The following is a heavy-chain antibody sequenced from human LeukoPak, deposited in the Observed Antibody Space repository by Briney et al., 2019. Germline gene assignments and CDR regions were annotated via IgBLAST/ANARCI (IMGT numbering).Heavy chain of an antibody. CDR2: ISAYNGNT. Sequence: ASVKVSCKASGYTFTSYYMHWVRQAPGQGLEWMGWISAYNGNTNYAQKLQGRVTMTTDTSTSTAYMELRSLRSDDTAVYYCARDPPTYYYDSSGRTFDYWGQGTLVTVSS. CDR1: GYTFTSYY. D-gene: IGHD3-22*01. J-gene: IGHJ4*02. V-gene: IGHV1-18*04. CDR3: ARDPPTYYYDSSGRTFDY.